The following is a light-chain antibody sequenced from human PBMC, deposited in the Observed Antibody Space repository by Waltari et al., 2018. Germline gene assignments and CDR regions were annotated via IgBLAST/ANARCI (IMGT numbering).Light chain of an antibody. CDR2: DAA. Sequence: EIMLTQSPGTLSLSPGERATLYCRASQRISKYLAWYQQKPGQAPRLLIYDAASRATGIPDRFGGSGSGTDFSLTISRLEPEDSAVYYCQKYGTLPATFGQGTKVEIK. V-gene: IGKV3-20*01. CDR1: QRISKY. CDR3: QKYGTLPAT. J-gene: IGKJ1*01.